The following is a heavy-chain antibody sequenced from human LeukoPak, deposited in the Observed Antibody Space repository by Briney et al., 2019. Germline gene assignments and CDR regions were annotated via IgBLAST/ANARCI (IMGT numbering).Heavy chain of an antibody. CDR1: GVSITKSYYY. J-gene: IGHJ4*02. Sequence: SETLSLTCTVSGVSITKSYYYCGWIRQPPGKGLEWIGTIYYSGKSFYNASLNSRLTISVDTSKNQFSLRLTSVTAADTALYYCARGPTKPHFDYWGQGTPVTVSS. D-gene: IGHD5-24*01. CDR3: ARGPTKPHFDY. CDR2: IYYSGKS. V-gene: IGHV4-39*01.